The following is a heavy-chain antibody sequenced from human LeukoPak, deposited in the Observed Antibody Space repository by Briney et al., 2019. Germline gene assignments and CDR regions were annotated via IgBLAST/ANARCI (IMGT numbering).Heavy chain of an antibody. D-gene: IGHD3-16*02. J-gene: IGHJ5*02. CDR3: ARGGYDYTWESYRYNWFDP. CDR2: INHSGST. CDR1: GGSFSGYY. V-gene: IGHV4-34*01. Sequence: PSETLSLTCAVYGGSFSGYYWSWIRQPPGKGLEWIGEINHSGSTNYNPSLKSRVTISVDTSKNQFSLELNSVTAADTVVFYCARGGYDYTWESYRYNWFDPWGQGTLVTVSS.